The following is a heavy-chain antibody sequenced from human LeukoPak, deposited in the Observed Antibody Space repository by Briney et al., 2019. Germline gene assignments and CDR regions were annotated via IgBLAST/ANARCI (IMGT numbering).Heavy chain of an antibody. D-gene: IGHD3-10*01. J-gene: IGHJ4*02. CDR1: GGSFSGYY. CDR2: INHSGST. Sequence: PSETLSLTCAAYGGSFSGYYWSWIRQPPGKGLEWIGEINHSGSTNYNPSLKSHVTLSVDTSKNQFSLKLSSVTAADTAVYYCAILYGSGRYFDYWGQGTLVTVSS. CDR3: AILYGSGRYFDY. V-gene: IGHV4-34*01.